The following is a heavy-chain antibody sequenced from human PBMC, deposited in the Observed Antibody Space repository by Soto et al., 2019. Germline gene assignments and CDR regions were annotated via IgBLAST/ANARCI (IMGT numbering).Heavy chain of an antibody. CDR2: IYYSGST. CDR1: GGSISSGGYY. D-gene: IGHD3-22*01. J-gene: IGHJ4*02. V-gene: IGHV4-31*03. CDR3: AKGDSSGSWGVPYFDY. Sequence: SETLSLTCTVSGGSISSGGYYWSWIRQHPGKGLEWIGYIYYSGSTYYNPSLKSRVTISVDTSKNQFSLKLRSVTAADTAVYYCAKGDSSGSWGVPYFDYWGQGTLVTVSS.